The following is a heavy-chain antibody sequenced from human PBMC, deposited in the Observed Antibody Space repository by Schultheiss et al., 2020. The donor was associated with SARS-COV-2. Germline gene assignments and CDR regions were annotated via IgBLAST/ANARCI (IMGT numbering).Heavy chain of an antibody. D-gene: IGHD5-12*01. CDR2: INHSGST. J-gene: IGHJ5*02. V-gene: IGHV4-61*08. Sequence: SETLSLTCTVSGGSISSGGYYWSWIRQPPGKGLEWIGEINHSGSTNYNPSLKSRVTISVDTSKNQFSLKLSSVTAADTAVYYCARTLIVATITWFDPWGQGTLVTVSS. CDR3: ARTLIVATITWFDP. CDR1: GGSISSGGYY.